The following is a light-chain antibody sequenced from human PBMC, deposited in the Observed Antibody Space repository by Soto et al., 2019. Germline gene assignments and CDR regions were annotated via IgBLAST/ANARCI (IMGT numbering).Light chain of an antibody. CDR2: EDI. CDR3: CSYAGGTSVV. J-gene: IGLJ2*01. V-gene: IGLV2-23*01. CDR1: TSDVGRYNL. Sequence: QSALTQPASVSGSPGQSITISCTGTTSDVGRYNLVSWYQQYPGKAPRLMIYEDIERPSRVSNRFSGYKSGNKASLTISGLQTEDEADYYCCSYAGGTSVVFGGGTKLTVL.